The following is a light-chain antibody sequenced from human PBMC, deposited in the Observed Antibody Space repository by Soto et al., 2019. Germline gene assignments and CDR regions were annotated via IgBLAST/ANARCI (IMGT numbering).Light chain of an antibody. J-gene: IGLJ1*01. CDR2: NVN. Sequence: QSALTQPPSASGTPGQRVTISCTGTSSDIGGYDFVSWYQVRPGEAPQLIIYNVNGRPSGVPRRFSGSKSGNTASLTVSGLQAVDEADYYCSSYSDTNIYVFGTGTKVTVL. V-gene: IGLV2-8*01. CDR3: SSYSDTNIYV. CDR1: SSDIGGYDF.